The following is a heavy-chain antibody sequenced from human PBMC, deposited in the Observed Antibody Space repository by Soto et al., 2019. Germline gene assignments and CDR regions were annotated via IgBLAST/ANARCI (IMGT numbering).Heavy chain of an antibody. V-gene: IGHV3-33*01. CDR3: GPDTLDY. CDR1: GFMFSSHG. J-gene: IGHJ4*02. CDR2: IWYDGSNK. Sequence: QVHLVESGGGVVQPGRSLRLSCAASGFMFSSHGMHCIRQAPGKGLEWVAVIWYDGSNKYYADSVKGRFTISRDNSKNTLYLQMNSLRVEDTAVYYCGPDTLDYWGQGTLVTVSS.